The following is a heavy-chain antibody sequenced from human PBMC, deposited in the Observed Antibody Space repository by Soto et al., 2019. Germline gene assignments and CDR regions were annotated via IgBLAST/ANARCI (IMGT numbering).Heavy chain of an antibody. CDR1: GGTFSSYA. CDR3: AREPLMVTNWEECWFDP. J-gene: IGHJ5*02. CDR2: IIPIFGTA. D-gene: IGHD2-8*01. V-gene: IGHV1-69*01. Sequence: QVQLVQSGAEVKKPGSSVKVSCKASGGTFSSYAISWVRQAPGQGLEWMGGIIPIFGTANYAQKFQGRVTITEDESTSTAYMELSSLRSEDTAVYYCAREPLMVTNWEECWFDPWGQGTLVTVSS.